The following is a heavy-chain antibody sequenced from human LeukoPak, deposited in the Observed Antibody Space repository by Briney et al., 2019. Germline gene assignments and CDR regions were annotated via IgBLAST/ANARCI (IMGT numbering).Heavy chain of an antibody. D-gene: IGHD1-1*01. CDR2: VNPNSGST. J-gene: IGHJ3*02. CDR3: ARVVYNDGTDAFDI. CDR1: GGTFSSYA. Sequence: GASVKVSCKASGGTFSSYAISWVRQATGQGLEWMGWVNPNSGSTGYAQKFKGRVTMTRDTSGSTAYLEVSSLTSQNTAVYYCARVVYNDGTDAFDIWGQGTLVTVSS. V-gene: IGHV1-8*02.